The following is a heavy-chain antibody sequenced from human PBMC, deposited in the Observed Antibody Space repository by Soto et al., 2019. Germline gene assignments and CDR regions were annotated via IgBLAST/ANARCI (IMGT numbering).Heavy chain of an antibody. J-gene: IGHJ4*02. V-gene: IGHV3-23*01. Sequence: EVHLLESGGGLVQPGESLRLSCGASGFTFSSCVMSWVRQAPGKGLEWVSSITDSGTGTYYTDSVKGRFIISRDNSKNTMYLQMNNLRAEDTGVYYCAKGLINGRWYAADWGQGTLVTVSS. CDR1: GFTFSSCV. CDR3: AKGLINGRWYAAD. D-gene: IGHD6-13*01. CDR2: ITDSGTGT.